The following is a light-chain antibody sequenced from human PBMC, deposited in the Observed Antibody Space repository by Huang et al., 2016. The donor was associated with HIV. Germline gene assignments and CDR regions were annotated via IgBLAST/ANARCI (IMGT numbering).Light chain of an antibody. J-gene: IGKJ2*01. Sequence: EIVLTQSPGTLSLSPGERATLSCRASQRVSSCYLAWYQQKPGQAPRLLIYGASSRATGSPDWFSGGESGTDFTLTISRLAPEDFAVYYCQQYGSSPLYTFGQGTKLEIK. V-gene: IGKV3-20*01. CDR3: QQYGSSPLYT. CDR1: QRVSSCY. CDR2: GAS.